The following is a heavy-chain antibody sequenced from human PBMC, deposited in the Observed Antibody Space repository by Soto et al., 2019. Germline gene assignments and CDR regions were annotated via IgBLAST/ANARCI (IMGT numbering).Heavy chain of an antibody. CDR1: GFSFRHYW. CDR2: ISPDVRTT. J-gene: IGHJ4*02. CDR3: ADSWLPTSY. Sequence: GGSRRLSCSASGFSFRHYWMHSVRQAPGKGLVWVSRISPDVRTTTYADSVKGRFTISRDNAKSTLYLQMNSLTVEDGAVYYCADSWLPTSYWGPGTLVTVSS. D-gene: IGHD3-10*01. V-gene: IGHV3-74*01.